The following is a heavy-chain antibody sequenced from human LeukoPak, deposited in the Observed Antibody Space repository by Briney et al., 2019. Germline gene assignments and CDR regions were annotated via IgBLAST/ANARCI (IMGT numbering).Heavy chain of an antibody. CDR1: GFTFSSYG. D-gene: IGHD3-22*01. CDR2: ISYDGSNK. V-gene: IGHV3-30*18. Sequence: PGGSLRLSCAASGFTFSSYGMHWVRQAPGKGLEWVAVISYDGSNKYYADSVKGRFTISRDNSKNTLYLQMNSLGAEDTAVYYCAKSFGKYDSSGYSFDYWGQGTLVTVSS. CDR3: AKSFGKYDSSGYSFDY. J-gene: IGHJ4*02.